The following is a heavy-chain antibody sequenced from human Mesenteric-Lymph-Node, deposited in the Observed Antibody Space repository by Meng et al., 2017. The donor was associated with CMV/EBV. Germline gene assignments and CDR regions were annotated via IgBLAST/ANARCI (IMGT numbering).Heavy chain of an antibody. V-gene: IGHV3-66*01. CDR2: IYSGGST. D-gene: IGHD3-3*01. CDR1: GFTVGSNY. CDR3: ARKYEYDFWSGYLNTYYYGMDV. Sequence: GESLKISCAASGFTVGSNYMSWVRQAPGKGLEWVSVIYSGGSTYYADSVKGRFTISRDNSKNTLFLQMNSLRAEDTAVYYCARKYEYDFWSGYLNTYYYGMDVWGQGTTVTVSS. J-gene: IGHJ6*02.